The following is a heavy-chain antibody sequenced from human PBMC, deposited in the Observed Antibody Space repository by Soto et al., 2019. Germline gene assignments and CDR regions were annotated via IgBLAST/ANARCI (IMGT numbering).Heavy chain of an antibody. V-gene: IGHV4-39*01. J-gene: IGHJ4*02. CDR1: GGSISSSSYY. D-gene: IGHD3-22*01. CDR2: IYYSGST. CDR3: ATLTDYYDSSGYYYFDY. Sequence: QLQLQESGPGLVKPSETLSLTCTVSGGSISSSSYYWGWIRQPPGKGLGWIGSIYYSGSTYYNPALKSRVTISVDTSKNQFSLKLSSVTAADTAVYYCATLTDYYDSSGYYYFDYWGQGTLVTVSS.